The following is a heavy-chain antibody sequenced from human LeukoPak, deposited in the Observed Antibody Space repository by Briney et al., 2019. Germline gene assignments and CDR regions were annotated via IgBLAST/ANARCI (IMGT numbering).Heavy chain of an antibody. Sequence: GGSLRLSCAASGFTFRSYAMSWVRQPPAKGLEWVSAISGCGGSKYYADSVKGRFTISRDNSKNTLYLQMNSLRAEDTAVYYCAKERWYLDYWGQGTLVTVSS. D-gene: IGHD4-23*01. CDR2: ISGCGGSK. CDR3: AKERWYLDY. J-gene: IGHJ4*02. V-gene: IGHV3-23*01. CDR1: GFTFRSYA.